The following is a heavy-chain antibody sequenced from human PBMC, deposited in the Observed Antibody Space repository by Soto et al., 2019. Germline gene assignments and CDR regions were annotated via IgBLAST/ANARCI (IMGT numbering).Heavy chain of an antibody. CDR1: GGSISSGGYS. CDR3: ARTLPNRQLFDS. V-gene: IGHV4-61*08. Sequence: SETLSLTCAVSGGSISSGGYSWSWIRQPPGKGLEWIGYIYHSGSYNYNPSLESRLTISIDTSKNQFSLRLASVTAADTAVYYCARTLPNRQLFDSWSQGTLVTVSS. D-gene: IGHD1-1*01. J-gene: IGHJ4*02. CDR2: IYHSGSY.